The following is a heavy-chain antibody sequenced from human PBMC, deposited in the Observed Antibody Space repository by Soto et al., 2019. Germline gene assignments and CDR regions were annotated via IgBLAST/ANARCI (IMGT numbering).Heavy chain of an antibody. CDR2: IYYSGST. J-gene: IGHJ4*02. V-gene: IGHV4-31*03. CDR1: GCSISSGGYY. D-gene: IGHD3-22*01. Sequence: SETLSLNCTVSGCSISSGGYYLSWIRQHPGKGLEWIGYIYYSGSTYYNPSLKSRVTISVDTSKNQFSLKLSSVTAADTAVYYCASGNDGVITFDYWGQGTLVTVSS. CDR3: ASGNDGVITFDY.